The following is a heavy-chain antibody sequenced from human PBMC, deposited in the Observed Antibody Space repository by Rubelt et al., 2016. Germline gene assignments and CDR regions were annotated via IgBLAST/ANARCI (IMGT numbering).Heavy chain of an antibody. J-gene: IGHJ5*02. CDR3: ARVVGYGSGSFNWFDP. V-gene: IGHV4-34*01. CDR1: GFTFSTYA. Sequence: LRLSCAASGFTFSTYAMGWVRQAPGKGLEWIGEINHGGSTNYNPSLKSRVTISVDTSKNQFSLKLSSVTAADTAVYYCARVVGYGSGSFNWFDPWGQGTLVTVSS. CDR2: INHGGST. D-gene: IGHD3-10*01.